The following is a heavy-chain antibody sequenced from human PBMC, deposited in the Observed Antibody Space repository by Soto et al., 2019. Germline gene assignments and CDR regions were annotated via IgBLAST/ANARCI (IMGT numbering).Heavy chain of an antibody. CDR1: GFTFSSYS. D-gene: IGHD1-26*01. V-gene: IGHV3-48*04. J-gene: IGHJ4*02. CDR3: ARGSAFIGLDY. Sequence: GGSLRLSCAASGFTFSSYSMNWVRQAPGKGLEWVSYISSSSSTIYYADSVKGRFTISRDNTKDSLYLQMNSLRAEDTAIYYCARGSAFIGLDYWGQGTPVTVSS. CDR2: ISSSSSTI.